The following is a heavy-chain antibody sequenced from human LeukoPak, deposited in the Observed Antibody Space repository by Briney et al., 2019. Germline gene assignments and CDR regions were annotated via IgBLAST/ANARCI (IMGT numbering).Heavy chain of an antibody. CDR2: INHSGST. Sequence: SETLSLTCAVYGGSFSGYYWSWIRQPPGKGLEWIGEINHSGSTNYNPSLKSRVTISVDTSKNQFSLKLSSVTAADTAVYYCARGHPGAIGSSWNNDALDIWGQGTMVTVSS. CDR1: GGSFSGYY. V-gene: IGHV4-34*01. J-gene: IGHJ3*02. CDR3: ARGHPGAIGSSWNNDALDI. D-gene: IGHD6-13*01.